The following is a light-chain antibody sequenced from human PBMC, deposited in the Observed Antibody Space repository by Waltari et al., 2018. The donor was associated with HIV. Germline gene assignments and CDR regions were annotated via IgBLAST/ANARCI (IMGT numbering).Light chain of an antibody. Sequence: QSVLTQPASVSGSPGQSITISCSGPRSDVGASNLVSWYRQNPGKAPQVIIFQDTKRPSGISDRFSGSKSGKTASLTISGLRLEDQGNYYCCSYAGRNTYVFGSGTEVSVL. V-gene: IGLV2-23*01. CDR2: QDT. J-gene: IGLJ1*01. CDR1: RSDVGASNL. CDR3: CSYAGRNTYV.